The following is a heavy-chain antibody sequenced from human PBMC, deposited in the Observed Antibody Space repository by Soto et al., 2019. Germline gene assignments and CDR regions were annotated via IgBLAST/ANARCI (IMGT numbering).Heavy chain of an antibody. CDR2: IYYTGKT. J-gene: IGHJ5*02. CDR1: GDYIHVGGYY. V-gene: IGHV4-30-4*01. D-gene: IGHD2-2*01. Sequence: SETLSLTCSVSGDYIHVGGYYWTWIRQRPGKGLEWMGYIYYTGKTYYNPSLESRLTMSVDRSKNQFSLRLTSVTAADTAVYFCGRDLTSNANCVDPWGQGTLVTVSS. CDR3: GRDLTSNANCVDP.